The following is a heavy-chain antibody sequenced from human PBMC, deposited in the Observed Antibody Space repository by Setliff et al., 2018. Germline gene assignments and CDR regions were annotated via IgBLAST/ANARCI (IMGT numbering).Heavy chain of an antibody. J-gene: IGHJ3*02. CDR2: IYYSGST. D-gene: IGHD3-10*01. CDR1: GGSISSSSYY. CDR3: ARVGVLWFGELLGAFDI. Sequence: SETLSLTCTVSGGSISSSSYYWGWIRQPPGKGLEWIGRIYYSGSTYYNPSLKSRVTISVDTSKNQFSLKLSSVTAADTAVYYCARVGVLWFGELLGAFDIWGQGTMVTVSS. V-gene: IGHV4-39*07.